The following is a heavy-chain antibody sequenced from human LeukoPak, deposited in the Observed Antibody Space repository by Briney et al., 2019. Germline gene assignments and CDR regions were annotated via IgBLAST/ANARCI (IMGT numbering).Heavy chain of an antibody. V-gene: IGHV4-34*01. CDR3: ARGRTTSRGYYFDY. D-gene: IGHD1-14*01. CDR2: INHSGST. J-gene: IGHJ4*02. CDR1: GGSFSGYY. Sequence: PSETLSLTCAVYGGSFSGYYWSWIRQPPGKGLEWIGEINHSGSTNYNPSLKSRVTISVDTSKNQFSLKLSSVTAADTAVYYCARGRTTSRGYYFDYWGQGTLDTVSS.